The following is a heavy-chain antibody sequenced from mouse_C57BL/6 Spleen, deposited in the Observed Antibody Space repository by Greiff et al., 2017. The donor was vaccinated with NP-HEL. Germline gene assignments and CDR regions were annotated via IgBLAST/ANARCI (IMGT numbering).Heavy chain of an antibody. CDR2: IHPNSGST. V-gene: IGHV1-64*01. Sequence: QVQLQQPGAELAKPGASVKLSCKASGYTFTSYWMHWVKQRPGQGLEWIGMIHPNSGSTNYNEKFKSKATLTVDKSSSTAYMQLSSLTSEDSAVYYCADGDGNYSFDYWGQGTTLTVSS. CDR1: GYTFTSYW. J-gene: IGHJ2*01. D-gene: IGHD2-1*01. CDR3: ADGDGNYSFDY.